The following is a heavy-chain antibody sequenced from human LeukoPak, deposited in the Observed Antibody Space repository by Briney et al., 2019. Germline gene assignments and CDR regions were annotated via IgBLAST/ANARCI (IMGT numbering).Heavy chain of an antibody. J-gene: IGHJ4*02. D-gene: IGHD3-10*01. V-gene: IGHV3-30*02. CDR2: IRYDGSNK. CDR1: GFTFSNYG. CDR3: AKDARHYYYGSGTRLDY. Sequence: GGSLRLSCAASGFTFSNYGMYWVRQAPGKGLEWVAFIRYDGSNKYYADSVKGRINISRDNSKNTLYLQMNSLRAEDTAVYYCAKDARHYYYGSGTRLDYWGQGTLVTVSS.